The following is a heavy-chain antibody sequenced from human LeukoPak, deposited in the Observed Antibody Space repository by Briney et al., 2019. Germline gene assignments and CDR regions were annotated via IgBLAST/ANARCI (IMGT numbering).Heavy chain of an antibody. CDR2: ISGSGGST. CDR3: AKGRGNDILTPFDI. CDR1: RFTFDDHG. V-gene: IGHV3-23*01. D-gene: IGHD3-9*01. J-gene: IGHJ3*02. Sequence: GGSLRLSCATSRFTFDDHGMSWVRQVPGKGLEWVSAISGSGGSTYYADSVKGRFTISRDNSKNTLYLQMNSLRAEDTAVYYCAKGRGNDILTPFDIWGQGTMVTVSS.